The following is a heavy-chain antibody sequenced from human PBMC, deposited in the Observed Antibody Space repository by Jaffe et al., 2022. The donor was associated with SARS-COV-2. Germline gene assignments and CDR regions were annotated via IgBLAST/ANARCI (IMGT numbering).Heavy chain of an antibody. CDR1: GDSISSSSYY. Sequence: QLQLQESGPRLVKPSETLSLTCTVSGDSISSSSYYWGWIRQPPGKGLEWIGSIYYRGSTYYNPSLKSRVTISVDTSKNHFSLKLTSVTAADTAIYYCARRPDRAMAFGADPFDYWGQGTLVTVSS. CDR3: ARRPDRAMAFGADPFDY. V-gene: IGHV4-39*01. D-gene: IGHD5-18*01. CDR2: IYYRGST. J-gene: IGHJ4*02.